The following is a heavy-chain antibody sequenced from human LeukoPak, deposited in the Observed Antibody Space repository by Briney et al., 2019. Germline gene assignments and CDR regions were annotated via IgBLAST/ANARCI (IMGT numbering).Heavy chain of an antibody. CDR3: AARPGIAVAGLDY. V-gene: IGHV1-3*01. CDR1: GYTFTSSA. Sequence: ASVKVSCKASGYTFTSSAIHWLRQAHGQRLEWMGWINPGNGNTKYSLNFQGRVTITRDTSASTAYMELSSLRSEDTAVYYCAARPGIAVAGLDYWGQGTLVTVSS. D-gene: IGHD6-19*01. CDR2: INPGNGNT. J-gene: IGHJ4*02.